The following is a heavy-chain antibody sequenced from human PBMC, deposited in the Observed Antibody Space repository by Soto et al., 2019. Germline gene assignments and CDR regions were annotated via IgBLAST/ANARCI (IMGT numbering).Heavy chain of an antibody. Sequence: GGSLRLSCAASGFTFSNYAMSWVRQAPGKGLEWVSAISGSGGSTYYADSVKGRFTISRDNSKNTLYLQLNSLRAEDTAVYYCAKEVPGEQWLPHFQHWGQGTLVTVSS. CDR1: GFTFSNYA. CDR3: AKEVPGEQWLPHFQH. J-gene: IGHJ1*01. CDR2: ISGSGGST. V-gene: IGHV3-23*01. D-gene: IGHD6-19*01.